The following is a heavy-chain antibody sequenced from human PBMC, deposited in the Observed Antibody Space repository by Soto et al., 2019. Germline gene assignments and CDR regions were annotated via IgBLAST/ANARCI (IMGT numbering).Heavy chain of an antibody. Sequence: EVQLVESGGRLVQPGRSLRLSCVGTGLNFVDFAMHWVRQAPGKGLEWVSGITWNSRVLAYADSVKGRFTISRDNARNSLYLQMDSLRDEDTALYYCAKGRYDFWSPYYFDSWGQGTLVTVSS. D-gene: IGHD3-3*01. CDR2: ITWNSRVL. V-gene: IGHV3-9*01. CDR3: AKGRYDFWSPYYFDS. CDR1: GLNFVDFA. J-gene: IGHJ4*02.